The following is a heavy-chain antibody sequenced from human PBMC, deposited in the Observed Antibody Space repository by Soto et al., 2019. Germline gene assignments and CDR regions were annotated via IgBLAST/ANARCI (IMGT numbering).Heavy chain of an antibody. D-gene: IGHD5-12*01. V-gene: IGHV2-5*02. CDR2: IYWDDDK. Sequence: QITLKESGPTLVRPTQTLTLTCTFSGFSLSTTGVAVAWIRQPPGEALEWLALIYWDDDKRYNSSLKSRLTTPXDTSRDQVVLAMTNMDPMDTATYFCAHSQRGPRDFWGPGILVTVSS. CDR1: GFSLSTTGVA. J-gene: IGHJ4*02. CDR3: AHSQRGPRDF.